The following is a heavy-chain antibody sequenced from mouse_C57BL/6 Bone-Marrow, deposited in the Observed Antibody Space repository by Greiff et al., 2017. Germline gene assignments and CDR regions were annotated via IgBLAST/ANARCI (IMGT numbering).Heavy chain of an antibody. V-gene: IGHV1-69*01. CDR2: IDPSDSYT. CDR3: ARAPWFAY. CDR1: GYTFTSYW. Sequence: QVQLQQPGAELVMPGASVKLSCKASGYTFTSYWMHWVKQRPGHGLEWIGEIDPSDSYTNYNQKFKGKSTLTVDKSSSTAYMQLSSLTSEDSAVYYCARAPWFAYWGQGTLVTVSA. J-gene: IGHJ3*01.